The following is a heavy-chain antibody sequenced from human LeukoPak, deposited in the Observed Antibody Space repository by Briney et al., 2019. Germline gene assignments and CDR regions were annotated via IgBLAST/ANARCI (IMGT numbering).Heavy chain of an antibody. CDR3: ARAAVADPPGLYGMDF. Sequence: SVKVSCKASGGTFNSYAISWVRQAPGRGLEWMGGIIPIFATTNYAPKFQGRVTITADESTSTAYMEVRSLRSEDTAVYYCARAAVADPPGLYGMDFWGQGTTVTVSS. CDR2: IIPIFATT. D-gene: IGHD6-19*01. CDR1: GGTFNSYA. V-gene: IGHV1-69*13. J-gene: IGHJ6*02.